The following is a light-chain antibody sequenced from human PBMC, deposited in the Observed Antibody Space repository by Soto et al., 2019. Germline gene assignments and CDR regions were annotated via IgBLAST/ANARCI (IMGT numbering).Light chain of an antibody. J-gene: IGLJ1*01. CDR3: SSYTSSSTLV. Sequence: QSALTQPASVSGSPVRSITISCTGTSSDVGAYNPVAWYQHNPGKAPKLMIYDVSNRPSGVSSRFSGSKSANTASLSISGLQADDEADYYCSSYTSSSTLVFGTGTKVTVL. V-gene: IGLV2-14*01. CDR2: DVS. CDR1: SSDVGAYNP.